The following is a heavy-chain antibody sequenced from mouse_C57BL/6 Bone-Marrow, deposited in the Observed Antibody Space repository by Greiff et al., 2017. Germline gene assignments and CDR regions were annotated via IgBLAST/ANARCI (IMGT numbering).Heavy chain of an antibody. CDR2: IHPSDSDT. Sequence: QVQLQQPGAELVKPGASVKVSCKASGYTFTSYWMHWVKQRPGQGLEWIGRIHPSDSDTNSNQKFKGKATLTVDKSSSTAYMQLSSLTSEASAVYYCAIGGFGSSFDYWGQGTTLTVYS. CDR3: AIGGFGSSFDY. J-gene: IGHJ2*01. CDR1: GYTFTSYW. D-gene: IGHD1-1*01. V-gene: IGHV1-74*01.